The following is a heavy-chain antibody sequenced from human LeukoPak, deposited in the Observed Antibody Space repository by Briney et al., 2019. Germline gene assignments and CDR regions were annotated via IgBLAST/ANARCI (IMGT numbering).Heavy chain of an antibody. V-gene: IGHV5-10-1*01. CDR3: ARSANMQSYYYYGMDV. CDR2: IDPSDSYT. J-gene: IGHJ6*02. D-gene: IGHD1/OR15-1a*01. CDR1: GYSSTSYW. Sequence: GESLRISCKGSGYSSTSYWISWVRQMPGKGLEWMGRIDPSDSYTNYSPSFQGHVTISADKSISTAYLQWSSLKASDTAMYYCARSANMQSYYYYGMDVWGQGTTVTVSS.